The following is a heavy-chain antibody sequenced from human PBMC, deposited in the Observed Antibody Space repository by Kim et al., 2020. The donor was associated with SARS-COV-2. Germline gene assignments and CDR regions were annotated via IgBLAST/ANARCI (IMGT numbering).Heavy chain of an antibody. D-gene: IGHD3-3*01. CDR2: INPNSGGT. CDR1: GYTFTGYY. Sequence: ASVKVSCKASGYTFTGYYMHWVRQAPGQGLEWMGWINPNSGGTNYAQKFQGRVTMTRDTSISTAYMELSRLRSDDTAVYYCARDLRDFWSGYYYYMDVWGKGTTVTVSS. V-gene: IGHV1-2*02. J-gene: IGHJ6*03. CDR3: ARDLRDFWSGYYYYMDV.